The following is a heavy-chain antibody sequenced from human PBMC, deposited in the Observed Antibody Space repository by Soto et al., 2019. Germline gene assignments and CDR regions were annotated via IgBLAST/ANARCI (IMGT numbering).Heavy chain of an antibody. CDR3: ARDRTYYYGSEPDYYHYGMDV. J-gene: IGHJ6*02. V-gene: IGHV1-2*04. CDR1: GYSFTGYY. Sequence: ASVKVSCKASGYSFTGYYMHWLLQAPGQGLEWMGWINPNSGGTNYAQKFQGWVTMTRDTSISTAYMELSRLRSDDTAVYYCARDRTYYYGSEPDYYHYGMDVWGQGTTVTVSS. CDR2: INPNSGGT. D-gene: IGHD3-10*01.